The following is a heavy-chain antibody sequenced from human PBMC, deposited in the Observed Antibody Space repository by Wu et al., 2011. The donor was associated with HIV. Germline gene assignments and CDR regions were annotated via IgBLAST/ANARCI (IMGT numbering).Heavy chain of an antibody. Sequence: VHLVQSGAEVRKPGSSVKLSCKTSGDSLKNYILNWVRQAPGQGLEWMGGIVLVFGTTNYAQNFQGRVTITADKSATAAYMEVTRLTSEDTAIYYCALVRDGSSPAKYFDPWGQGTLVTISS. CDR1: GDSLKNYI. CDR2: IVLVFGTT. D-gene: IGHD6-6*01. J-gene: IGHJ5*02. V-gene: IGHV1-69*13. CDR3: ALVRDGSSPAKYFDP.